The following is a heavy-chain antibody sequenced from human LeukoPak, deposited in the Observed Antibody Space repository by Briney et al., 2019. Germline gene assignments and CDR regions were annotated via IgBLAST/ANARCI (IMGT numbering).Heavy chain of an antibody. V-gene: IGHV3-74*01. CDR2: INFDGSST. CDR3: ARYDGGSGPFDY. Sequence: AGGSLRLSCAASGFTLSNYWMHWVRQVPGEGLVWVSRINFDGSSTNYADSVKGRFTISRDNAKNSLYLQMNSLRAEDTAVYYCARYDGGSGPFDYWGQGTLVTVSS. D-gene: IGHD3-10*01. J-gene: IGHJ4*02. CDR1: GFTLSNYW.